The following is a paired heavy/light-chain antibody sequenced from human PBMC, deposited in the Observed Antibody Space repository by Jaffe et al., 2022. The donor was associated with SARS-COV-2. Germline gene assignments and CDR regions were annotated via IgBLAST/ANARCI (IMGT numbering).Heavy chain of an antibody. Sequence: QVQLVQSGAEVKKPGASVKVSCKSSGYTFTTYAIHWVRQAPGQRLEWMGWINTGNNNTKYSQKFQGRVTITRDTSASTAYMELSSLKSEDTAVYYCARILDSSGYYYFFDHWGQGTLVTVSS. CDR1: GYTFTTYA. V-gene: IGHV1-3*04. D-gene: IGHD3-22*01. CDR3: ARILDSSGYYYFFDH. J-gene: IGHJ4*02. CDR2: INTGNNNT.
Light chain of an antibody. V-gene: IGKV4-1*01. Sequence: DIVMTQSPDSLAVSLGERATMNCKSSQSVFYGSNNKDFLAWYQQKPGQPPKLLIYWASTRESGVPDRFSGSGSGTDFTLTISSLQAEDVAVYYCQQYYSTPATFGQGTKVEIK. CDR1: QSVFYGSNNKDF. J-gene: IGKJ1*01. CDR2: WAS. CDR3: QQYYSTPAT.